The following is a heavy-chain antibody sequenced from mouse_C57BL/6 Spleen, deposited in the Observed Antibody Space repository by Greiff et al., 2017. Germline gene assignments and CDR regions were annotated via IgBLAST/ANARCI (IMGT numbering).Heavy chain of an antibody. D-gene: IGHD1-1*01. CDR3: ARYYYGSSKDFDV. V-gene: IGHV1-59*01. CDR1: GYTFTSYW. J-gene: IGHJ1*03. CDR2: IDPSDSYT. Sequence: VQLQQPGAELVRPGTSVELSCKASGYTFTSYWMHWVKQRPGQGLEWIGVIDPSDSYTNYNQKFKGKATLTVDTSSSTAYMQRSSLASEDSAFYYCARYYYGSSKDFDVWGTGTTVTVSS.